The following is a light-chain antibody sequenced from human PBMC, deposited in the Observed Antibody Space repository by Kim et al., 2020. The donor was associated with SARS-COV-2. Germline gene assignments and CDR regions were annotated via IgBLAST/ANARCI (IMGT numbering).Light chain of an antibody. V-gene: IGKV1-8*01. CDR2: AAS. Sequence: ASTGDRITITCRASPRISSYLARYQQKPGKAPNLLIYAASTLQSGVPSRFSGSGSGTDFTLTISCLQSEDFATYYCQQYYDYPRTFGQGTKVDIK. J-gene: IGKJ1*01. CDR1: PRISSY. CDR3: QQYYDYPRT.